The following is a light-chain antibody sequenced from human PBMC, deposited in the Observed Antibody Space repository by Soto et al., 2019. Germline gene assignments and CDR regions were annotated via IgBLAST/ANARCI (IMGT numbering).Light chain of an antibody. CDR2: ANT. V-gene: IGLV1-40*01. J-gene: IGLJ3*02. CDR1: SSDIGAGYR. Sequence: QSVLTQPPSVSGAPGERVTISCTGSSSDIGAGYRVRWYQQVPGTAPKLLIYANTNRPSGVPDRFSGSESGTSASLAITGLQAEDEADYYCQSYDSSLRVVFGGGTKLTVL. CDR3: QSYDSSLRVV.